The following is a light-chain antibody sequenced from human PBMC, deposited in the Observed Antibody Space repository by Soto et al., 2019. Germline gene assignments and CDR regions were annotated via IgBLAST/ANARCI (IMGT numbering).Light chain of an antibody. CDR1: QTIITG. Sequence: DIQLTQSPSTLSASVGDRVTITCRASQTIITGLAWYQQKPGKAPKLLISTASSLESGVPSRFSGSGSATEFTLTIHSLQPDDSATYYCQPYYVFSWPFGQGPKLEVE. V-gene: IGKV1-5*03. J-gene: IGKJ1*01. CDR3: QPYYVFSWP. CDR2: TAS.